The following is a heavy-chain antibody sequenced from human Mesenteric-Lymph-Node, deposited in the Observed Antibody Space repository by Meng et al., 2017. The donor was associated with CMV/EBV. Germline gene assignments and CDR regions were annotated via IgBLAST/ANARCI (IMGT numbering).Heavy chain of an antibody. V-gene: IGHV4-4*02. Sequence: SETLSLTCAVSGGSISSSNWWSWVRQPPGKGLEWIGSIYYSGSTYYNPSLKSRVTISVDTSKNQFSLKLSSVTAADTAVYYCARVTRLYYFDYWGQGTLVTVSS. CDR2: IYYSGST. J-gene: IGHJ4*02. CDR1: GGSISSSNW. CDR3: ARVTRLYYFDY.